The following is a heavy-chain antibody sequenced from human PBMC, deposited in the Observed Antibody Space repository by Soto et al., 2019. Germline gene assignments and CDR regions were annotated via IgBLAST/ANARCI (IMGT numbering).Heavy chain of an antibody. D-gene: IGHD6-13*01. CDR3: ASTGYSSSWYYYGMDV. J-gene: IGHJ6*02. CDR2: IDPSDSYT. V-gene: IGHV5-10-1*01. CDR1: GYSFTSYW. Sequence: GESLNLSCKFSGYSFTSYWISCVLHMPGKGLEWMGRIDPSDSYTNYSPSFQGHVTISADKSISTAYLQWSSLKAPDTAMYYCASTGYSSSWYYYGMDVWGQGTTVTVSS.